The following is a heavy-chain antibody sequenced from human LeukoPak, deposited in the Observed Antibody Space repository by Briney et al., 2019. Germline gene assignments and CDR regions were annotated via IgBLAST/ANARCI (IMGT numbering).Heavy chain of an antibody. J-gene: IGHJ4*02. CDR1: EFPFNGYW. V-gene: IGHV3-7*03. Sequence: PGGSLRLSCAASEFPFNGYWMSWVRQAPGKGLECVANINQDGTEKYYVDSVRGRFTISRDNAKNSLYLQMNSLRAEDTALYYCAKDHGDYVYDYWGQGTLVTVSS. CDR2: INQDGTEK. D-gene: IGHD4-17*01. CDR3: AKDHGDYVYDY.